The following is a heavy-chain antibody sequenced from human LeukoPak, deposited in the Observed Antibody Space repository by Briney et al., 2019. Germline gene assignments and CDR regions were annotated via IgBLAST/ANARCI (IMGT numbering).Heavy chain of an antibody. Sequence: ATVKVSCKASGCTFTSYDINWVRQATGQGLEWMGWMNPNSGNTGYAQKFQGRVTMTRNTSISTAYMELSSLRSEDTAVYYCARVEGQIFGVVIGPNWFDPWGQGTLVTVSS. V-gene: IGHV1-8*01. CDR1: GCTFTSYD. D-gene: IGHD3-3*01. CDR3: ARVEGQIFGVVIGPNWFDP. J-gene: IGHJ5*02. CDR2: MNPNSGNT.